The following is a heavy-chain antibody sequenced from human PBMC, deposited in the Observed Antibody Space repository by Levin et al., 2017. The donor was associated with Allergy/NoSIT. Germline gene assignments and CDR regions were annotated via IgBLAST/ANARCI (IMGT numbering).Heavy chain of an antibody. Sequence: SETLSLTCAVSGGSFSGYYWNWIRQSPGRGLEWIGEINPSGITYYNPSLRGRVTISVDTSTNHLSLKLNSVTAADTAVYYCARTRATTGNDYYYYFGLDIWGQGTTVTVSS. D-gene: IGHD4-17*01. CDR3: ARTRATTGNDYYYYFGLDI. CDR2: INPSGIT. CDR1: GGSFSGYY. V-gene: IGHV4-34*01. J-gene: IGHJ6*02.